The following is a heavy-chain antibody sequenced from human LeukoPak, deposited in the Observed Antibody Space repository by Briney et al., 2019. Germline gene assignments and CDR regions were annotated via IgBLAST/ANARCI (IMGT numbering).Heavy chain of an antibody. CDR3: ANSKQWLVSYTDY. J-gene: IGHJ4*02. V-gene: IGHV3-23*01. D-gene: IGHD6-19*01. CDR1: GFTFSSYA. CDR2: ISGSGGST. Sequence: GGSLRLSCAASGFTFSSYAMSWVRQAPGKGLERVSAISGSGGSTYYADSVKGRFTISRDNSKNTLYLQMNSLRAEDTAVYYCANSKQWLVSYTDYCGQGTLVTVSS.